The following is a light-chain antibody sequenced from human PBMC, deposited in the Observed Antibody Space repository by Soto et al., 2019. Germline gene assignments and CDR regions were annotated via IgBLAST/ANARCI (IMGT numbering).Light chain of an antibody. CDR3: QQYGSSPNT. J-gene: IGKJ5*01. CDR1: QSAFSSY. Sequence: MSQSPCTLSLSPGERATLSCRASQSAFSSYLAWYQQKPGQAPRLLIYGASSRATGIPDRFSGSGSGTDFTLTINRLEPEDFAVYYCQQYGSSPNTFGQGTRLEIK. V-gene: IGKV3-20*01. CDR2: GAS.